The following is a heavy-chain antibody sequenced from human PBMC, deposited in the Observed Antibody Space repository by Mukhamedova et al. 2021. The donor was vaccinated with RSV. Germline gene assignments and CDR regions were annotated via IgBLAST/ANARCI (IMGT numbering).Heavy chain of an antibody. Sequence: GSGGSTYYADSVKGRFTISRDKSKNTLYLQMNSLRAEDTAVYYCAKDIGITIFGVVIRWYNWFDPWGQGTLVTVSS. CDR2: GSGGST. V-gene: IGHV3-23*01. J-gene: IGHJ5*02. CDR3: AKDIGITIFGVVIRWYNWFDP. D-gene: IGHD3-3*01.